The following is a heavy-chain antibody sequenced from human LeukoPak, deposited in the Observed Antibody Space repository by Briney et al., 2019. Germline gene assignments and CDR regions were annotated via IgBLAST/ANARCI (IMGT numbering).Heavy chain of an antibody. CDR1: AFTFSSSA. D-gene: IGHD3-22*01. V-gene: IGHV3-30-3*01. CDR2: ISFDGNNI. Sequence: GGSLRLSCTGSAFTFSSSAFHWVRQAPGKGLEWLSVISFDGNNIHYADSVKGRFTVFRDNSRHTLYLQMNSLGSEDTAVYYCATLYDSAGYYRTPNDSWGQGTLVTVSS. J-gene: IGHJ4*02. CDR3: ATLYDSAGYYRTPNDS.